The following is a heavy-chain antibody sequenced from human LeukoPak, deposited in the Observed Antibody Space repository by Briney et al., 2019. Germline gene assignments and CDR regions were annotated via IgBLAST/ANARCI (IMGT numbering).Heavy chain of an antibody. J-gene: IGHJ6*03. V-gene: IGHV1-69*05. CDR1: GGTFSSYA. CDR3: ARGRVDTAMVTFRGGAYYMDV. D-gene: IGHD5-18*01. Sequence: SVKVSCKASGGTFSSYAISWVRQAPGQGLEWMGGIIPIFGTANYAQKFQGRVTITTDESTSTAYMELSSLRSEDTAVYYCARGRVDTAMVTFRGGAYYMDVWGKGTTVTVSS. CDR2: IIPIFGTA.